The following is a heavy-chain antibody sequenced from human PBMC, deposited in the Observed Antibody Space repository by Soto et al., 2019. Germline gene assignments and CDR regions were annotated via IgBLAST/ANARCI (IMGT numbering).Heavy chain of an antibody. CDR3: ASAKAVVIAALGI. D-gene: IGHD2-21*01. CDR1: GFMFNNPA. J-gene: IGHJ3*02. V-gene: IGHV3-23*01. CDR2: VSDNGGSRGGT. Sequence: GGSLRLSCTASGFMFNNPAMTWVRQAPGQGLQWVASVSDNGGSRGGTYYADSVKGRFTISRDNSKNTLYLQLDSLTGADTAVYYCASAKAVVIAALGIWGQGTMVTVSS.